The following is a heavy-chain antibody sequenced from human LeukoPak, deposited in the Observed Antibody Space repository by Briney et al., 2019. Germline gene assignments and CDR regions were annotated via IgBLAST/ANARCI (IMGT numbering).Heavy chain of an antibody. D-gene: IGHD3-22*01. CDR1: GGSISSGSYF. CDR2: FYTSGST. J-gene: IGHJ4*02. CDR3: ARDSYYYDSSGYYLFDY. V-gene: IGHV4-61*02. Sequence: PSQTLSLTCTVSGGSISSGSYFWSWIRQPAGKGLEWIGRFYTSGSTNYNPSLKSRVTISLDTSKNQFSLKLSSATAADTAVYYCARDSYYYDSSGYYLFDYWGQGTLVTVSS.